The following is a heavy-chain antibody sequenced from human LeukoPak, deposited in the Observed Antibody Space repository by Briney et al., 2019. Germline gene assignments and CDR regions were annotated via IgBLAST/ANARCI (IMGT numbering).Heavy chain of an antibody. Sequence: PGGSLRLSCAASGFTFSTYSMNWVRQAPGKGLEWVSSITSSSTYIYYADSVKGRFTISRDDAKNSLYLQMSSLKASDTAMYYCARRYYYDSSGYPRGWFDPWGQGTLVTVSS. J-gene: IGHJ5*02. CDR3: ARRYYYDSSGYPRGWFDP. CDR1: GFTFSTYS. CDR2: ITSSSTYI. D-gene: IGHD3-22*01. V-gene: IGHV3-21*04.